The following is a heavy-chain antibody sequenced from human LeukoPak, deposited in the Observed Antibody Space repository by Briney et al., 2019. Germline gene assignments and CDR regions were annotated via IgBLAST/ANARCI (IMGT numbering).Heavy chain of an antibody. Sequence: GASVKVSCKASGYTFTGYYMHWVRQAPGQGLEWMGWINPNSGGTNYAQKFQGRVTMTRDTSISTAYMELSRLRSDDTAVYYCARAERHCSSTSCISGPFDYWGQGTLVTVSS. J-gene: IGHJ4*02. V-gene: IGHV1-2*02. CDR3: ARAERHCSSTSCISGPFDY. CDR2: INPNSGGT. CDR1: GYTFTGYY. D-gene: IGHD2-2*01.